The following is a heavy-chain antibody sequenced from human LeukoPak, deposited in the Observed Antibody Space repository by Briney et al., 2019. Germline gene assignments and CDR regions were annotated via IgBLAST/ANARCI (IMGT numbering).Heavy chain of an antibody. J-gene: IGHJ4*02. CDR1: SGSISTYY. CDR2: IYYSGST. D-gene: IGHD3-10*01. CDR3: ARQQYASGNSYYLDY. V-gene: IGHV4-59*08. Sequence: SETLPLTCSVSSGSISTYYWSWIRQPPGKGLESIGYIYYSGSTNYNPSLKSRVTISLETSKNRFSLKLSSVTAADTAVYYCARQQYASGNSYYLDYWGRGTLVTVSS.